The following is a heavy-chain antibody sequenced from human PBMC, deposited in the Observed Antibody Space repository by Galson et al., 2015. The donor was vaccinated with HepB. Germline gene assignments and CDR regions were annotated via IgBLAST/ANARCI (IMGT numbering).Heavy chain of an antibody. Sequence: SETLSLTCTVSGASISFSGYYWSWIRQPPGKGLEWIGTIYYSGSTFYNPSLKSRVSISLDTSKNQFSLKLTSVTAADTAVYYCAKGVEDIVVISAAYFDYWGQGTLVTVSS. J-gene: IGHJ4*02. CDR3: AKGVEDIVVISAAYFDY. V-gene: IGHV4-39*07. D-gene: IGHD2-2*01. CDR1: GASISFSGYY. CDR2: IYYSGST.